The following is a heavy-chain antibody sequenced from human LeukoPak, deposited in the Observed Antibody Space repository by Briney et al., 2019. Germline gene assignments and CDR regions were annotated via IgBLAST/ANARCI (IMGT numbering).Heavy chain of an antibody. V-gene: IGHV6-1*01. CDR1: GDSVSSNSVT. D-gene: IGHD2-2*01. J-gene: IGHJ5*02. CDR3: ARRLTQYDCFDP. CDR2: TYYRSTWYN. Sequence: SSQTLSLTCAISGDSVSSNSVTWNWIRPSPSRGLEWLGRTYYRSTWYNDYAVSVRGRITVNPDTSKNQFSLHLNSVTPEDSAVYYCARRLTQYDCFDPWGQRILVTVSS.